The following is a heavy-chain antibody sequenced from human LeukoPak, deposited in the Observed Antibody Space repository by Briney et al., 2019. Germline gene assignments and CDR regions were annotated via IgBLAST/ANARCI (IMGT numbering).Heavy chain of an antibody. D-gene: IGHD3-10*01. CDR3: ARLGGDYGMDV. V-gene: IGHV3-33*01. Sequence: PGGSLRLSCAASGFTLSSYGMHWVRQAPGKGLEWVAVIWYDGSNKYYADSVKGRFTISRDNSKNTLYLQMNSLRAEDTAVYYCARLGGDYGMDVWGQGTTVTVSS. CDR1: GFTLSSYG. CDR2: IWYDGSNK. J-gene: IGHJ6*02.